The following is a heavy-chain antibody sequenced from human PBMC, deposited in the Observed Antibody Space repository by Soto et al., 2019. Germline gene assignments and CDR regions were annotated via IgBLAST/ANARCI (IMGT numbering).Heavy chain of an antibody. J-gene: IGHJ3*02. D-gene: IGHD4-17*01. V-gene: IGHV4-31*03. CDR2: IYYSGST. CDR1: GGSISSGGYY. CDR3: ATRGGDYQTYDAFDI. Sequence: QVQLQESGPGLVKPSQTLSLTCTVSGGSISSGGYYWSWIRQHPGKGLEWIGYIYYSGSTYYNPSLKSRVTISVDRSKNQFSLKLSSVTAADTAVYYCATRGGDYQTYDAFDIWGQGTMVTVSS.